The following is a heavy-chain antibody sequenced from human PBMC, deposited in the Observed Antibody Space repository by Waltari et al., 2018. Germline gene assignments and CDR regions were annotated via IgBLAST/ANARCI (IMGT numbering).Heavy chain of an antibody. V-gene: IGHV1-2*02. CDR2: INPKSGGT. Sequence: QVQLVQSGTEVKKSGASVRVSCKASGYSFTDHYVHWVRQAPGQGLEGRGWINPKSGGTNYVQNFQGRVTITRDTSINTAYMELNRLRFDDTAVYFCARDRGVGAISDAFDLWGQGTMVTVSS. J-gene: IGHJ3*01. CDR3: ARDRGVGAISDAFDL. D-gene: IGHD1-26*01. CDR1: GYSFTDHY.